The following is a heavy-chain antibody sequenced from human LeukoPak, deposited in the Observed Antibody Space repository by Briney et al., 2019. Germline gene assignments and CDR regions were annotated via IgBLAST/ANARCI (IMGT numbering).Heavy chain of an antibody. V-gene: IGHV4-59*01. J-gene: IGHJ6*02. CDR3: TTMVRGAPFWYGVDV. CDR1: GGSISNYY. Sequence: NPSETLSLTCSVSGGSISNYYCIWIRQSPGKGLEYIGYMHDSGINDYNPSLKSRVTISLDGSKNQFSLKMSSVTAADTAVYYCTTMVRGAPFWYGVDVWGQGTTAIVSS. D-gene: IGHD3-10*01. CDR2: MHDSGIN.